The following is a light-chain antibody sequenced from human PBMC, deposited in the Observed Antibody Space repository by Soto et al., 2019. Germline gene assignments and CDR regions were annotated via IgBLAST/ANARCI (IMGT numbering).Light chain of an antibody. J-gene: IGLJ1*01. V-gene: IGLV2-14*01. CDR1: NSDVGGYNY. CDR3: ISYTGSRTYV. CDR2: AVS. Sequence: QSALTQPASVSGSPGRSITIPCTGTNSDVGGYNYVSWYQQYPGKAPKAMIYAVSNRPSRVSDRFSGSKSGDTASLTVFGLQAEGEAEYYCISYTGSRTYVFGSGTKVTVL.